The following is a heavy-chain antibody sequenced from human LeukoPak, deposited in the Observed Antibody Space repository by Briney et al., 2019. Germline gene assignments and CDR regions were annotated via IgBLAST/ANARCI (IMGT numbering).Heavy chain of an antibody. CDR3: ARAPDPYYYYHYMDV. J-gene: IGHJ6*03. CDR2: IIPIFGTA. Sequence: SVMVSCTASAGTFSSYAISWVRQAPGQGLEWMGGIIPIFGTANYAQKFQGRVTITTDESTSTAYMELSSLRSEDTAVYYCARAPDPYYYYHYMDVWGKGATVAVSS. V-gene: IGHV1-69*05. CDR1: AGTFSSYA.